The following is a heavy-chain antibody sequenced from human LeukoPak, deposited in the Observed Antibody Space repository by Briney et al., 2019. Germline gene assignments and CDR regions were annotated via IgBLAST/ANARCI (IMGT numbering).Heavy chain of an antibody. J-gene: IGHJ4*02. V-gene: IGHV4-30-4*02. D-gene: IGHD4-17*01. CDR1: GGSISSGDYY. CDR3: ATRTYGDRPFDY. Sequence: SETLSLTCTVSGGSISSGDYYWSWIRQPPGKGLEWIGYIYYSGSTYYNPSLKSRVTISVDTSKNQFSLKLSSVTAADTAVYYCATRTYGDRPFDYWGQGTLVTVSS. CDR2: IYYSGST.